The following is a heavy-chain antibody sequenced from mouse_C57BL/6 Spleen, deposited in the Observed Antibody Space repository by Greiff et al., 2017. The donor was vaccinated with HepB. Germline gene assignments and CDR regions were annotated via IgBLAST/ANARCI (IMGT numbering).Heavy chain of an antibody. D-gene: IGHD2-4*01. CDR3: ARPYDYDAWFAY. V-gene: IGHV1-69*01. Sequence: QVQLQQPGAELVMPGASVKLSCKASGYTFTSYWMHWVKQRPGQGLEWIGEIDPSDSYTNYNQKFKGKSTLTVDKSSSTAYMQLSSLTSEDSAVYYCARPYDYDAWFAYWGQGTLVTVSA. CDR1: GYTFTSYW. J-gene: IGHJ3*01. CDR2: IDPSDSYT.